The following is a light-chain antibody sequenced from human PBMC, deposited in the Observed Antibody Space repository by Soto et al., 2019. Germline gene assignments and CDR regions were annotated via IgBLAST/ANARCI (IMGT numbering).Light chain of an antibody. CDR1: SGHSSYA. V-gene: IGLV4-69*01. Sequence: QPVLTQSPSASASLGASVKLTCTLSSGHSSYAIAWHQQQPEKGPRYLMKLNNDGSHTKGDGIPDRFSGSSSGAERYLTISSLQPEDEADYYCQTWGTGIPYVFGTGTKVTVL. J-gene: IGLJ1*01. CDR3: QTWGTGIPYV. CDR2: LNNDGSH.